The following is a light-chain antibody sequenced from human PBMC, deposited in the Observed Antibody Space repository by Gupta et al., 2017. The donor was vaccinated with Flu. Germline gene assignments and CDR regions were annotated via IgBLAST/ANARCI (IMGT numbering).Light chain of an antibody. CDR1: QSVTSNY. Sequence: VLTQSPGTLSLSPGERATRSCRASQSVTSNYLAWYQQKAGQAPRLLIYGASTRATGIPDRFSGSGSATDFTLTISRLEPEDFAVYYCQDKVCSPFIFGQGTKVDI. J-gene: IGKJ2*01. CDR2: GAS. CDR3: QDKVCSPFI. V-gene: IGKV3-20*01.